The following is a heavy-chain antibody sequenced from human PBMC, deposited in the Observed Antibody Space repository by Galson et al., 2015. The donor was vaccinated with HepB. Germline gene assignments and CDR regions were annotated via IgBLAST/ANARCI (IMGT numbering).Heavy chain of an antibody. D-gene: IGHD1-1*01. CDR3: AKSLESGVGSTTTFAS. J-gene: IGHJ4*02. CDR1: HSNYV. CDR2: VSTYTGGT. V-gene: IGHV1-18*01. Sequence: SVKVSCKASHSNYVMNWLRQAPGQRPEWMGWVSTYTGGTNYAQSLQNRVTMTTDSSTNTAYLELADLRSDDTAIYYCAKSLESGVGSTTTFASWGQGTLVTVSS.